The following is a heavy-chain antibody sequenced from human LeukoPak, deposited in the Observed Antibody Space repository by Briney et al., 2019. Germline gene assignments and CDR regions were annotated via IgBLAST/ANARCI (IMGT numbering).Heavy chain of an antibody. D-gene: IGHD3-9*01. J-gene: IGHJ4*02. CDR3: ARGINYDLLTGYSEGFDF. Sequence: ASVKVSCKASGYSFTSYGITWVRPAPGQGLEGMGWITTYNGKTNYAQNFQTRVTMTTDTSTNTAYMDLRSLRTEETAVCYCARGINYDLLTGYSEGFDFWGQGTPVTVSS. CDR1: GYSFTSYG. CDR2: ITTYNGKT. V-gene: IGHV1-18*01.